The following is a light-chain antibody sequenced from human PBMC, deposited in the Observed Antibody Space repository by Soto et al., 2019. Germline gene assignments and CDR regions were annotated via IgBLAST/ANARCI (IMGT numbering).Light chain of an antibody. CDR2: DAS. V-gene: IGKV1-5*01. J-gene: IGKJ1*01. Sequence: DIQMTQSPSTLSASVGDRVIITCRASESISDWLAWYQVKPGRAHKLLIFDASNLESGVQSRFSGSGSGTEFTLTIRSLQPDDFATYYCKQYNDYCPTFGQGTKVDIK. CDR1: ESISDW. CDR3: KQYNDYCPT.